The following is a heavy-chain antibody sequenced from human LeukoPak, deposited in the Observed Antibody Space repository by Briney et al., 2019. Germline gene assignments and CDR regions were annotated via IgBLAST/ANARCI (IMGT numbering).Heavy chain of an antibody. V-gene: IGHV3-23*01. CDR3: AKVEADTDAFDI. CDR1: GFTFSSYA. J-gene: IGHJ3*02. CDR2: ISGSGGST. D-gene: IGHD5-18*01. Sequence: GGSLRLSCAASGFTFSSYAMSWVRQAPGKGLEWVSAISGSGGSTYYADSVKGRFTISRDNSKNTLYLQMNSPRAEDTAVYYCAKVEADTDAFDIWGQGTMVTVSS.